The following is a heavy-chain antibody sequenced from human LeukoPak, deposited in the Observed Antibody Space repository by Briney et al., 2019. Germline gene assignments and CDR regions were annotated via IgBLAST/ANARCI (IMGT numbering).Heavy chain of an antibody. Sequence: GASVKVSCKASGYTFTSYGISWVRQAPGQGLEWMGWISAYNGNTNYAQKLQGRVTMTTDTSTSTAYMELRSLRSDDTAVYYCALWGYDYVWGSYRYYFDYWGQGTLVTVSS. CDR3: ALWGYDYVWGSYRYYFDY. V-gene: IGHV1-18*01. CDR1: GYTFTSYG. J-gene: IGHJ4*02. CDR2: ISAYNGNT. D-gene: IGHD3-16*02.